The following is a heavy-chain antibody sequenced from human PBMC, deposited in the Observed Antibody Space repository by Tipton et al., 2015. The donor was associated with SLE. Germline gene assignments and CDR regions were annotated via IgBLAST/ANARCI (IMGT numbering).Heavy chain of an antibody. D-gene: IGHD1-26*01. Sequence: SLRLSCTASGFTFSSYSVNWVRQAPGKGLEWISYISSSSRTIYYADSVRGRFTISRDNAKNSLYLQMNSLRVEDTAVYYCTGDYCYWGQGSLVTVSS. CDR2: ISSSSRTI. V-gene: IGHV3-48*01. CDR3: TGDYCY. CDR1: GFTFSSYS. J-gene: IGHJ4*02.